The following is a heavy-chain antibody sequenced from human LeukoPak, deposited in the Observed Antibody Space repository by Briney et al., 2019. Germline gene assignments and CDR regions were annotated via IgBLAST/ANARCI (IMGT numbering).Heavy chain of an antibody. CDR1: GFTFSSYS. D-gene: IGHD2-15*01. Sequence: GGSLRLSCAASGFTFSSYSMNWVRQAPGKGLEWVSSISGSSSYIYYADSVKGRFTISRNNAKNSLYLQMNSLRAEDTAMYYCARDHRLYCSGGSCSLMDVWGKGTTVTIFS. J-gene: IGHJ6*03. CDR2: ISGSSSYI. CDR3: ARDHRLYCSGGSCSLMDV. V-gene: IGHV3-21*01.